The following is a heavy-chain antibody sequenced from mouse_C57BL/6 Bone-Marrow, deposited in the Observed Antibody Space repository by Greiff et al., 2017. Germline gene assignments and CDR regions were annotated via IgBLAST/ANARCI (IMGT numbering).Heavy chain of an antibody. CDR3: ARPMDRTWYFDV. CDR2: ISSGSSTL. Sequence: EVKLVESGGGLVKPGGSLKLSCAASGFTFSDYGMHWVRQAPEKGLEWVAYISSGSSTLYYADTVKGRFTISRDNAKNTLFLQLTSLRSEDTAMYYCARPMDRTWYFDVWGTGTTVTVSS. CDR1: GFTFSDYG. V-gene: IGHV5-17*01. J-gene: IGHJ1*03.